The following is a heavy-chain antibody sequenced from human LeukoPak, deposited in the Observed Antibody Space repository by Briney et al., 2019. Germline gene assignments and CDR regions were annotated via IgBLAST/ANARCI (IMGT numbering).Heavy chain of an antibody. CDR1: GGSISNYY. CDR3: ARAGYDTSGFWYFDL. D-gene: IGHD3-22*01. V-gene: IGHV4-59*01. CDR2: MYYSGST. J-gene: IGHJ2*01. Sequence: KPSETLSLTCPVSGGSISNYYWSWIRQPPGKGLEWIGSMYYSGSTNYNPSLKSRATISEDTSKKQFSLKLSSVTAADTAVYYCARAGYDTSGFWYFDLWGRGTLVTVSS.